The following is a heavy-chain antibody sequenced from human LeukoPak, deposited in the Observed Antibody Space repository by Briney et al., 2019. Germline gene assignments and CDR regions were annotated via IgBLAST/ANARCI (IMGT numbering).Heavy chain of an antibody. Sequence: PGGSLRLSCAASGFTFSSYWMSWVRQAPWKGLEWVANIKQDGSEKYYVDSVKGRFTISRDNAKNSLYLQMNSLRAEGTAVYYCARGRLYDFWSGYSPNPYYFDYWGQGTLVTVSS. CDR2: IKQDGSEK. J-gene: IGHJ4*02. D-gene: IGHD3-3*01. CDR3: ARGRLYDFWSGYSPNPYYFDY. CDR1: GFTFSSYW. V-gene: IGHV3-7*01.